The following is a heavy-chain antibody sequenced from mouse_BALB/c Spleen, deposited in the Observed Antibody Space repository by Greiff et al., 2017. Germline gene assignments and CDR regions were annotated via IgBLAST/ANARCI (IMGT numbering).Heavy chain of an antibody. Sequence: QVQLQQSGPELVKPGASVRISCKASGYTFTSYYIHWVKQRPGQGLEWIGWIYPGNVNTKYNEKFKGKATLTADKSSSTAYMQLSSLTSEDSAVYFCARDYYGHWYFDVWGAGTTVTVSS. CDR2: IYPGNVNT. D-gene: IGHD1-1*01. V-gene: IGHV1S56*01. CDR1: GYTFTSYY. CDR3: ARDYYGHWYFDV. J-gene: IGHJ1*01.